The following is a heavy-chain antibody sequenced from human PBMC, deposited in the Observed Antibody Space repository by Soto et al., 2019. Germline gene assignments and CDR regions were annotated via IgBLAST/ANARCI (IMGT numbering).Heavy chain of an antibody. J-gene: IGHJ5*02. CDR2: ISTYSGDT. V-gene: IGHV1-18*01. Sequence: QVNLVQSGVEVNTPGASVKVSCQASGYTFFTYDISWVRQAPGQGLEWMGWISTYSGDTKYSQKFQGRVTMTTDTSTTTAYLELRSLRADDTAVYYCARHHGPTTSENWFDPWGQGTLVTVSS. CDR1: GYTFFTYD. D-gene: IGHD5-12*01. CDR3: ARHHGPTTSENWFDP.